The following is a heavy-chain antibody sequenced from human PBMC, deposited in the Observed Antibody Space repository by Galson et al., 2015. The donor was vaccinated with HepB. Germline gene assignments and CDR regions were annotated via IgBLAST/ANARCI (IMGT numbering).Heavy chain of an antibody. D-gene: IGHD3-10*01. CDR3: AKGVGASFGSGSYYDYYGMDV. Sequence: SLRLSCAASGFTFSSYGMHWVRQAPGKGLEWVAVISYDGSNKYYADSVKGRFTISRDNSKNTLYLQMNSLRAEDTAVYYCAKGVGASFGSGSYYDYYGMDVWGQGNPGHRLL. V-gene: IGHV3-30*18. CDR2: ISYDGSNK. J-gene: IGHJ6*02. CDR1: GFTFSSYG.